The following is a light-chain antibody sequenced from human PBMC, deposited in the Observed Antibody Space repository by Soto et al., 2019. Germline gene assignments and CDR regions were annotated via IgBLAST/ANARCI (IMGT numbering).Light chain of an antibody. Sequence: DIQMTQSPSTLSGSVGDGVTITCRASQTISSWLAWYQQKPGKAPKLLIYKASTLKSGVPSRLSGSGSGTEFTLTISSLQPDDFATYYCQHYNSYSEAFGQGTKV. CDR1: QTISSW. CDR2: KAS. CDR3: QHYNSYSEA. V-gene: IGKV1-5*03. J-gene: IGKJ1*01.